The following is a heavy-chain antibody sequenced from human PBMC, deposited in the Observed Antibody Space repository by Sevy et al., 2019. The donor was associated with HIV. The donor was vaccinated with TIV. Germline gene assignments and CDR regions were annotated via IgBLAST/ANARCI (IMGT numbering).Heavy chain of an antibody. J-gene: IGHJ5*02. Sequence: GGSLRLSCAASGFTFSYYTMNWVRQAPGKGLEWVSSISSGSSYILYADSMKGRFTVSRDYAKNSLFLQMNSLRDEDTALYYCARSTDYYDNSGYGSWGRGTLVTVSS. CDR3: ARSTDYYDNSGYGS. D-gene: IGHD3-22*01. V-gene: IGHV3-21*03. CDR1: GFTFSYYT. CDR2: ISSGSSYI.